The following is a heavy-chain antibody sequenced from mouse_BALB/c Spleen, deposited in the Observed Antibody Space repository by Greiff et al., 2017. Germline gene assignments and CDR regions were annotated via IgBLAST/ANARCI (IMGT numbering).Heavy chain of an antibody. V-gene: IGHV1S29*02. CDR3: ASDYDGYPWFAY. J-gene: IGHJ3*01. Sequence: VQLQQSGPELVKPGASVKISCKASGYTFTDYNMHWVKQSHGKSLEWIGYIYPYNGGTGYNQKFKSKATLTVDNSSSTAYMELRSLTSEDSAVYYCASDYDGYPWFAYWGQGTLVTVSA. D-gene: IGHD2-3*01. CDR2: IYPYNGGT. CDR1: GYTFTDYN.